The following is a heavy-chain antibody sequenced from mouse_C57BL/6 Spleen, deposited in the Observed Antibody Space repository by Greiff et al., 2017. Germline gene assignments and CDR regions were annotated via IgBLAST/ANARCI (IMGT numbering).Heavy chain of an antibody. CDR1: GFTFSSYT. J-gene: IGHJ4*01. V-gene: IGHV5-4*01. CDR3: ARVLVRGMDY. D-gene: IGHD4-1*01. Sequence: VQLKESGGGLVKPGGSLKLSCAASGFTFSSYTMSWVRQTPEKRLEWVATISDGGSYTYYPDNVKGRFTISRDNAKNNLYLQMSHLKSEDTAMYYCARVLVRGMDYWGQGTSVTVSS. CDR2: ISDGGSYT.